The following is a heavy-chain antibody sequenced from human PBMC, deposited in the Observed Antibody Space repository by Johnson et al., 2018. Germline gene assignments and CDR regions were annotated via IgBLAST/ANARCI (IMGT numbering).Heavy chain of an antibody. V-gene: IGHV3-48*02. CDR2: ITSGSGT. CDR1: GFIFSSYS. D-gene: IGHD3-10*01. J-gene: IGHJ6*02. Sequence: VQLVQSGGGLVQPGGSLRLSCAASGFIFSSYSMHWVRQAPGRGLEWVAYITSGSGTYDADAVKGRFTISKDNDKNSLYLQMNSLGDEDTAVYYFARGYYGSGHYYGMDVWGQGTTVTVSS. CDR3: ARGYYGSGHYYGMDV.